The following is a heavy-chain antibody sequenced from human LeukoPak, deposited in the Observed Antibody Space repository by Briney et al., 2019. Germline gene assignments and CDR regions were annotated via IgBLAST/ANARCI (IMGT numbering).Heavy chain of an antibody. CDR1: GFTFSSNW. CDR3: ARDPYRFAFDI. D-gene: IGHD1-26*01. V-gene: IGHV3-74*01. J-gene: IGHJ3*02. CDR2: IKGDGSST. Sequence: PGGSLRLSCAASGFTFSSNWMHWVRQAPGKGLVWVSRIKGDGSSTSYADSVKGRFTISRDNAKNSLYLQMNSLRAEDTAVYYCARDPYRFAFDIWGQGTVILVSS.